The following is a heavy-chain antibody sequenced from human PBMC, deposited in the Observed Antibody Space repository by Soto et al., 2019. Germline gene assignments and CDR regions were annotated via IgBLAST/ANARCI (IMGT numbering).Heavy chain of an antibody. V-gene: IGHV4-39*01. J-gene: IGHJ4*02. D-gene: IGHD3-10*01. Sequence: SETLSLTCTVSGDSISTNSYSWGWIRQPPGQGLEWIGLFYYSGSTHYNPSLKSRLTVSVDTSKNQFSLKVSSVTAADTAVYYCARAPRGNYGYPSYFDYWGQGTLVTVSS. CDR1: GDSISTNSYS. CDR3: ARAPRGNYGYPSYFDY. CDR2: FYYSGST.